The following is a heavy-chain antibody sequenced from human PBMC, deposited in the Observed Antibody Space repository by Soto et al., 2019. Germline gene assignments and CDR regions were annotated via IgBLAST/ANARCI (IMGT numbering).Heavy chain of an antibody. CDR1: GGSISSGDYY. J-gene: IGHJ4*02. CDR2: IYYSWST. Sequence: QVQLQESGPGLVKPSQTLSLTCTVSGGSISSGDYYWSWIRQPPGKGLEWIGYIYYSWSTYYNPSLKSRVTISVDTSKNQFSLKLSFVTAADTAVYYCARDHSRTTVRLIRPGYFDYWGQGTLVTVSS. CDR3: ARDHSRTTVRLIRPGYFDY. V-gene: IGHV4-30-4*01. D-gene: IGHD4-17*01.